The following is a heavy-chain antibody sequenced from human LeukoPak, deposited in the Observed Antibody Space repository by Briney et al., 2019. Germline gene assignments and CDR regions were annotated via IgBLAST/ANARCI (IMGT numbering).Heavy chain of an antibody. Sequence: GGSLRLSCAASGFTFDDYAMHWVRQAPGKGLEWVSGISWNSGSIGYADSVKGRFTISRDNAKNSLYLQMNSLRAEDTAVYYCARDTQGPWGYWGQGTLVTVSS. V-gene: IGHV3-9*01. CDR1: GFTFDDYA. CDR2: ISWNSGSI. D-gene: IGHD7-27*01. J-gene: IGHJ4*02. CDR3: ARDTQGPWGY.